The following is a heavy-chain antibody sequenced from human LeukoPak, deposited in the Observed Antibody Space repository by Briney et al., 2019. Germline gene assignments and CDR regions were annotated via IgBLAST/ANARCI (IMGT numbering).Heavy chain of an antibody. CDR1: GFTFDDYA. J-gene: IGHJ4*02. CDR2: ISWNSGSI. V-gene: IGHV3-9*01. CDR3: ARYYYDSSGYYALDY. Sequence: GGSLRLSCAASGFTFDDYAMHWVRQAPGKGLEWVSGISWNSGSIGYADSVKGRFTISRDNAKNSLYLQMNSLRAEDTAVYYCARYYYDSSGYYALDYWGQGTLVTVSS. D-gene: IGHD3-22*01.